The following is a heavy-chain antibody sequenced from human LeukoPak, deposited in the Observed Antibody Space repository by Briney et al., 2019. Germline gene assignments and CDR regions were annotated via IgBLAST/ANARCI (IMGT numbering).Heavy chain of an antibody. CDR2: INHSGST. CDR1: GGSFSGYY. CDR3: ARGLGLRWQYFDY. Sequence: ASETLSLTRAVYGGSFSGYYWSWIRQPPGKGLEWIGEINHSGSTNYNPSLMSRVTISVDTSKNQFSLKLSSVTAADTAVYYCARGLGLRWQYFDYWGQGTLVTVSS. D-gene: IGHD4-23*01. V-gene: IGHV4-34*01. J-gene: IGHJ4*02.